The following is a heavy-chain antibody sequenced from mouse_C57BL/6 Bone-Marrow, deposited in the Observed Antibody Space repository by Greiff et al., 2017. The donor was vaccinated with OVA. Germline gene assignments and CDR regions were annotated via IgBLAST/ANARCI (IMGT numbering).Heavy chain of an antibody. J-gene: IGHJ2*01. D-gene: IGHD3-2*02. Sequence: VQLQQSGPELVKPGASVKISCKASGSAFSSSWMNWVKQRPGRGLEWIGRISPGAGDTNSTGKFKGKATLTADKSSSTAYMQLSSLTSEDSAVYFCARRETAQDYCDYWGQGTTLTVSS. CDR1: GSAFSSSW. CDR3: ARRETAQDYCDY. CDR2: ISPGAGDT. V-gene: IGHV1-82*01.